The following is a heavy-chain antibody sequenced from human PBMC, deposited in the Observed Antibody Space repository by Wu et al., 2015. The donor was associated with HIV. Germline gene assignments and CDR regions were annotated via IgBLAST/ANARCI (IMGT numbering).Heavy chain of an antibody. D-gene: IGHD5-18*01. Sequence: QVHLLQSGAEVKKPGSSVRVSCKASGATFSSYALSWVRQAPGQGLEWMGRLIPMYDTADYAQRFQGRVTITADVSTSTAYMVVSSLRSDDTAVYYCAGGGGRTSMDPFDFWGQGHWSPSPQ. J-gene: IGHJ4*02. V-gene: IGHV1-69*13. CDR1: GATFSSYA. CDR2: LIPMYDTA. CDR3: AGGGGRTSMDPFDF.